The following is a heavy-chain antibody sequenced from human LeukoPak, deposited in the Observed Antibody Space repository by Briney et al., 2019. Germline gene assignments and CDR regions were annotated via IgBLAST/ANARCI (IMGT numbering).Heavy chain of an antibody. CDR1: GRSFSGYY. CDR3: AREKTGLDSMDV. CDR2: INHSGST. J-gene: IGHJ6*02. Sequence: SETLSLTCAVYGRSFSGYYWSWIRQPPGKGLEWIGEINHSGSTNYNPSLKSRVTISVDTSKNQFSLKLSSVAVADTAVYYCAREKTGLDSMDVWGQGTTVTVSS. D-gene: IGHD1-1*01. V-gene: IGHV4-34*01.